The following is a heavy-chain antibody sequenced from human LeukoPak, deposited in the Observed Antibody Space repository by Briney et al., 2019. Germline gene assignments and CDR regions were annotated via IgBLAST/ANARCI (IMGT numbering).Heavy chain of an antibody. V-gene: IGHV4-34*01. CDR3: ARAPTIFGVAIIERAYYYGMDV. CDR1: GGSFSGYY. CDR2: INHSGST. Sequence: SETPSLTCAVYGGSFSGYYWSWIRQPPGKGLEWIGEINHSGSTNYNPSLKSRVTISVDTSKNQFSLKLSSVTAADTAVYYCARAPTIFGVAIIERAYYYGMDVWGQGTTVTVSS. J-gene: IGHJ6*02. D-gene: IGHD3-3*01.